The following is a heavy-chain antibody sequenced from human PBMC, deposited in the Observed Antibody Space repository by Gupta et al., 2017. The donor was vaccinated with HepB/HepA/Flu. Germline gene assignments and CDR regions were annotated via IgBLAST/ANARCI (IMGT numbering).Heavy chain of an antibody. CDR2: IYHSGTT. Sequence: LQLQESGPGLVRPSETVSLTCHVSGASVSSSSYFWAWVRQPPGQTLESVGTIYHSGTTSFNPSLKGRLSMSVDTFRNQVSLKLTSVTAADTALYFCARVNVSASFDYWGQGTFVLVSS. J-gene: IGHJ4*02. CDR1: GASVSSSSYF. V-gene: IGHV4-39*02. D-gene: IGHD6-19*01. CDR3: ARVNVSASFDY.